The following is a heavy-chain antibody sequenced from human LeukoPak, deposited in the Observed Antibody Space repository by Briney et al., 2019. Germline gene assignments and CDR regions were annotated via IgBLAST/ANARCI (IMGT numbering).Heavy chain of an antibody. CDR2: MNPNSGNT. D-gene: IGHD5-18*01. J-gene: IGHJ5*02. V-gene: IGHV1-8*01. CDR3: ARGGKGRGYSYGQNWFDP. Sequence: ASVKVSCKASGYTFASFDINWVRQATGQGLEWIGSMNPNSGNTGYAQKFQGRVTMTRNASISTAYMELSSLRSEDAAVYYCARGGKGRGYSYGQNWFDPWGQGTLLTVSS. CDR1: GYTFASFD.